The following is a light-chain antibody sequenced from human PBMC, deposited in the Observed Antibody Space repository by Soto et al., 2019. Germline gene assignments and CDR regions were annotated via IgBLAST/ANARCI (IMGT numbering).Light chain of an antibody. J-gene: IGKJ1*01. CDR2: GAS. CDR3: QHYNNWPRT. CDR1: QSVSSN. V-gene: IGKV3-15*01. Sequence: EIVMTQSPATLSVSPGERATLSCRASQSVSSNLAWYQQKPGQAPRLLIYGASTRATGIPARFSGSGSGTEFTLTISSLQSEEFAVYYCQHYNNWPRTFGQGTKLQIK.